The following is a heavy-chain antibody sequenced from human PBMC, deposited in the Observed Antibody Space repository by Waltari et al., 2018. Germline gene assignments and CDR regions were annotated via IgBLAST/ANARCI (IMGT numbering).Heavy chain of an antibody. J-gene: IGHJ4*02. D-gene: IGHD2-21*02. CDR3: ARSLGDPDYFDY. V-gene: IGHV4-39*01. Sequence: QLQLQESGPGLVKPSETLSLTCTVSGGSIFSSNYYWGWIRQPPGKGLEWIGSIYNSAITYYNPSLKSRVTISVDTSKHQFSLRLSSVTAADTAVYYCARSLGDPDYFDYWGQGTLVTVSS. CDR2: IYNSAIT. CDR1: GGSIFSSNYY.